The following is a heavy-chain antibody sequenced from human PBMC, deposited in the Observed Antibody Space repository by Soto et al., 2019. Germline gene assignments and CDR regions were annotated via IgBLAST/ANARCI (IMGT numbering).Heavy chain of an antibody. V-gene: IGHV1-2*02. CDR3: TTGTGSSWFDP. CDR1: GYTFTDYN. J-gene: IGHJ5*02. D-gene: IGHD3-10*01. Sequence: QVQLVQSGAEVKKPGASVKVSCKASGYTFTDYNIHWVRQAPGQGLEWLAWINPKSGDTNSAQKFQGRVTMTRDTSISISYMELSRLISGDTAVYYWTTGTGSSWFDPWGQGSLVTVSS. CDR2: INPKSGDT.